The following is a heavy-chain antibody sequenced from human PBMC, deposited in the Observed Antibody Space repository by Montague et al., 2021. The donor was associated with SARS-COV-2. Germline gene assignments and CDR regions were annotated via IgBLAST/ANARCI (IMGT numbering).Heavy chain of an antibody. CDR2: IYYTGNT. CDR1: GGSITNNIDY. D-gene: IGHD3-22*01. Sequence: SETLSLTCTVSGGSITNNIDYWAWIRQPPGKGLEWIGSIYYTGNTYYNPSPKSRVTISVVTSKNHFTLKLSSVTAAETAVYYCARLKRYFDSSGSPSAFDFWAKGQRSPSLQ. V-gene: IGHV4-39*02. CDR3: ARLKRYFDSSGSPSAFDF. J-gene: IGHJ3*01.